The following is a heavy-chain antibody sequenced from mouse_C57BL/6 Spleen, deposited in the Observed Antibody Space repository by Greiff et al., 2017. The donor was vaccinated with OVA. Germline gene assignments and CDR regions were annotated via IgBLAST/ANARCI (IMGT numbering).Heavy chain of an antibody. CDR3: ARFPLYDGYYFDY. Sequence: VQLKESGAELVRPGSSVKMSCKTSGYTFTSYGINWVKQRPGQGLEWIGYIYIGNGYTEYNEKFKGKATLTSDTSSSTAYMQLSSLTSEDSAIYFCARFPLYDGYYFDYWGQGTTLTVSS. CDR2: IYIGNGYT. D-gene: IGHD2-3*01. V-gene: IGHV1-58*01. J-gene: IGHJ2*01. CDR1: GYTFTSYG.